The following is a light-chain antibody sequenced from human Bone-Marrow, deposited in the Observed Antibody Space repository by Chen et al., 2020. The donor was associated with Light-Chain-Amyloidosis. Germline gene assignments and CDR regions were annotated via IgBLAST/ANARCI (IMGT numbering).Light chain of an antibody. CDR1: SSDVGGYNY. Sequence: QSALTQPASVSGSPGQSITISCTGTSSDVGGYNYVSWYQQHPGKAPKVMIYDVSNRPSGVSNRFAGSKSGNTASLTISGLQAEDEADYYCSSYTSSSTLVFGGGTKLTGL. J-gene: IGLJ2*01. CDR2: DVS. V-gene: IGLV2-14*03. CDR3: SSYTSSSTLV.